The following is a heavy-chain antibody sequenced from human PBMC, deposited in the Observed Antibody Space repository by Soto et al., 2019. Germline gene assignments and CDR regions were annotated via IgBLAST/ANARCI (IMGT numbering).Heavy chain of an antibody. V-gene: IGHV1-18*01. CDR2: ISAYNGNT. CDR1: GYTFTSYG. D-gene: IGHD2-15*01. J-gene: IGHJ4*02. CDR3: ARDVVVPAADRQVVVVAATDY. Sequence: ASVKVSCKASGYTFTSYGISWVRQAPGQGLEWMGWISAYNGNTNYAQKLQGRVTMTTDTSTSTAYMELRSLRSDDTAVYYCARDVVVPAADRQVVVVAATDYWGQGTLVTVSS.